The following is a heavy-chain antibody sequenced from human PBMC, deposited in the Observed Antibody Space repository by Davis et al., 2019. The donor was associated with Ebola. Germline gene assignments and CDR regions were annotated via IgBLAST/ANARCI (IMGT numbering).Heavy chain of an antibody. CDR1: GFTFDDYG. CDR3: ATASRDVGNSYYGMDV. D-gene: IGHD1-26*01. J-gene: IGHJ6*04. Sequence: GESLKISCAASGFTFDDYGMSWVRQAPGKGLEWVSGINWNGGSTGYADSVKGRFIISRDNAKNSLFLQMNSLRDDDTAVYYCATASRDVGNSYYGMDVWGKGTTVTVSS. CDR2: INWNGGST. V-gene: IGHV3-20*04.